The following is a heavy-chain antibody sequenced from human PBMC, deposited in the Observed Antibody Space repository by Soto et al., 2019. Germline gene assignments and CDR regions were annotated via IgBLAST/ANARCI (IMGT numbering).Heavy chain of an antibody. CDR2: ISAYNGNT. J-gene: IGHJ6*02. CDR1: GYTFTSYG. Sequence: ASVKVSCKASGYTFTSYGISWVRQAPGQGLEWMGWISAYNGNTNYAQKLQGRVTMTTDTSTSTAYMELRSLRSDDTAVYYCARDGTTISEDSSRKYYYYGMDVWGQGTTVTVSS. V-gene: IGHV1-18*01. CDR3: ARDGTTISEDSSRKYYYYGMDV. D-gene: IGHD6-13*01.